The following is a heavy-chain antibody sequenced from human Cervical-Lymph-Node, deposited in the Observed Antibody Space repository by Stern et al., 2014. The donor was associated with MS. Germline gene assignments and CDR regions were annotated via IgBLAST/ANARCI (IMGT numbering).Heavy chain of an antibody. CDR3: ARQRYFDY. V-gene: IGHV5-51*01. Sequence: VQLVESGPEVKRPGESLKISCQASGYTFTSYWIGWVRQMPGKGLEWIAIIFPGGSDIRYSPSFQGQVTISADKSSSPAYLHWNNLKASDTAIYYCARQRYFDYWGQGTLVTVSS. CDR2: IFPGGSDI. CDR1: GYTFTSYW. J-gene: IGHJ4*02.